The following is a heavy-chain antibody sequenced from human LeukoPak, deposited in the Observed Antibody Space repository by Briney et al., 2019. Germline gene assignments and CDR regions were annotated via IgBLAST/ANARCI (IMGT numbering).Heavy chain of an antibody. CDR3: ARVRAYSDFVGNFDL. CDR2: LWATGST. CDR1: GGSISSHY. J-gene: IGHJ2*01. Sequence: SVTLSLTCTVSGGSISSHYWSWIRQPAGKRLKWIVRLWATGSTVDNPSFRSRLTLSIDRSKSQLSLKLTSMTAADSAVYYCARVRAYSDFVGNFDLWGHGIPVTVSS. V-gene: IGHV4-4*07. D-gene: IGHD4-11*01.